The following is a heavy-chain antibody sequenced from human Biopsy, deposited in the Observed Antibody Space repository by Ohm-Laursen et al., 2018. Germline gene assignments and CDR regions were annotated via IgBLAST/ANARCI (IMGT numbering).Heavy chain of an antibody. J-gene: IGHJ6*02. D-gene: IGHD3-22*01. CDR1: GESFNGYY. V-gene: IGHV4-34*01. CDR3: VRGVDYYDPYHYYALDV. CDR2: INHSGRT. Sequence: SDTLSLTWAVYGESFNGYYWSWIRQTPGKGLEWIGEINHSGRTNYNPSLKSRVTISVDTSKNQFSLKVRSVTAEDTAVYYCVRGVDYYDPYHYYALDVWGQGTTVTVSS.